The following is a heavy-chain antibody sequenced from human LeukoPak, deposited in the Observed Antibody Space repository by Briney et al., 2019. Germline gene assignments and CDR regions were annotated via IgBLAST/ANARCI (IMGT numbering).Heavy chain of an antibody. CDR2: ISGSYYT. D-gene: IGHD3-9*01. J-gene: IGHJ4*02. Sequence: TGGSLGLSCSASGFTFSSYAMSWVRQAPGKGLEWVSAISGSYYTYYADSVKGRFTISRDNSKNTLYLQMNSLRAEDTAVYYCAKETYYDILTGSHLEYWDQGTLVTVSS. V-gene: IGHV3-23*01. CDR1: GFTFSSYA. CDR3: AKETYYDILTGSHLEY.